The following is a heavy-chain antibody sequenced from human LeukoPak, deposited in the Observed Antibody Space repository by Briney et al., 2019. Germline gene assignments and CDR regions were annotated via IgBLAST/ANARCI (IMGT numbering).Heavy chain of an antibody. CDR2: IYPGDSDT. Sequence: GESLQISCEGSGYSFTSYWIGWVRQLPGKGLEWMEIIYPGDSDTRYSPSFQGQVTISADKSISTPYLQWSSLKASDTAMYYCARHDYYDSSGSLVYWGQGTLVTVSS. D-gene: IGHD3-22*01. CDR3: ARHDYYDSSGSLVY. CDR1: GYSFTSYW. V-gene: IGHV5-51*01. J-gene: IGHJ4*02.